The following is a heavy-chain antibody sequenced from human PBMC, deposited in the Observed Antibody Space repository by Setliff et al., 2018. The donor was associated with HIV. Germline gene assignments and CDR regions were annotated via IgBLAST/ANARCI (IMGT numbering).Heavy chain of an antibody. V-gene: IGHV4-30-2*01. Sequence: SETLSLTCAVSGGSISSGGYSWSWIRQPPGKGLEWIGYIYHSGSTYYNPSLKSRVTISVDRSKNQFSLKLSSVTAADTAVYYCARESLRRVSRYFLNWFDPWGQGTLVTVSS. CDR2: IYHSGST. D-gene: IGHD3-9*01. CDR3: ARESLRRVSRYFLNWFDP. J-gene: IGHJ5*02. CDR1: GGSISSGGYS.